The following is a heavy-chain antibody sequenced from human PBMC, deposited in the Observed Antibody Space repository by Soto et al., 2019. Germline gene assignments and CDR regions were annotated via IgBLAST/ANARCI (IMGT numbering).Heavy chain of an antibody. CDR3: ARAEGDSGSSIFDY. V-gene: IGHV4-59*01. Sequence: SETLSLTCTVSGGSISSYYWSWIRQPPGKGLEWIGYIYYSGSTNYNPSLKSRVTISVDTSKNQFSLKLSSVTAADTAVYYCARAEGDSGSSIFDYWGQGTLVTVSS. D-gene: IGHD1-26*01. J-gene: IGHJ4*02. CDR2: IYYSGST. CDR1: GGSISSYY.